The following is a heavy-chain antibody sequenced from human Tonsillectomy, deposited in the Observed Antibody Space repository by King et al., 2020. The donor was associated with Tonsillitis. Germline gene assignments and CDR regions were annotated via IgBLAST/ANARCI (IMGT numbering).Heavy chain of an antibody. Sequence: VQLVESGGGVVHPGRSLRLSCAASGFTFSEYAMHWVRQAPGKGLEWVAVISFDGSNKYYAEALKDRFTISRYNSKNTVYLQMNSLRAEDTAVFYCARIGDCSGGICYNRLPHYWGQGTLVTVSS. D-gene: IGHD2-15*01. CDR3: ARIGDCSGGICYNRLPHY. CDR2: ISFDGSNK. CDR1: GFTFSEYA. J-gene: IGHJ4*02. V-gene: IGHV3-30*04.